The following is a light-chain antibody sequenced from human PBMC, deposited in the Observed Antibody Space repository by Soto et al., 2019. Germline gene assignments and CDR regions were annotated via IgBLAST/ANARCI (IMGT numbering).Light chain of an antibody. Sequence: QSVLTQPASVSGSPGQSITISCTGTSSDVGGYKFVSWYQQHPGKAPKLMIYEVSNRPSGVSNRFSGSKSGNTASLTISGLQAEDEADYYCSSYTTSSTRVFGGGTKPPS. J-gene: IGLJ3*02. V-gene: IGLV2-14*01. CDR1: SSDVGGYKF. CDR2: EVS. CDR3: SSYTTSSTRV.